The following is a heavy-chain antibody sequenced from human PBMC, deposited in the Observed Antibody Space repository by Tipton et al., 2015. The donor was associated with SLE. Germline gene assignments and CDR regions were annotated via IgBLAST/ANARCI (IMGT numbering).Heavy chain of an antibody. Sequence: TLSLTCSVSGGSISTTSYYWGWIRQPPGKGLEWIANIYHDGSTYYNPSLKSRVTISVDTSKNQFSLKLTSVTAADTAVFYCARHRGYFTVSDYIDYWGRGTLVTVSS. CDR3: ARHRGYFTVSDYIDY. J-gene: IGHJ4*02. CDR2: IYHDGST. D-gene: IGHD2-8*01. V-gene: IGHV4-39*07. CDR1: GGSISTTSYY.